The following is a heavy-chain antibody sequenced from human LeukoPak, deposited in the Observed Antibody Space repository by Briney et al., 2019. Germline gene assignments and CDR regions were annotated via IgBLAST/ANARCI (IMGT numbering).Heavy chain of an antibody. V-gene: IGHV4-39*07. CDR2: MYYRGST. CDR1: GGSISSSSHY. D-gene: IGHD3-3*01. J-gene: IGHJ4*02. Sequence: PSETLSLTCTVSGGSISSSSHYWGWIRQPPGKGLEWIGSMYYRGSTYHNPSLKSRVTISVDTSKNQFSLKLSSVTAADTAVYYCARVNGFGVVTQVWGQGTLVTVSS. CDR3: ARVNGFGVVTQV.